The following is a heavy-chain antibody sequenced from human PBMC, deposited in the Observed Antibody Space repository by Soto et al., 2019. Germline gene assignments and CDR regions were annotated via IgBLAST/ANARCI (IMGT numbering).Heavy chain of an antibody. D-gene: IGHD3-16*01. Sequence: EVQLVESGGGLVEPGGSLRLSCAASGFTFNGAWMNWVRQGPGKGLEWVGRVKSKVDGEKIDYAAPVKGRFTISRDDSRNTVYLQMNSLSTEDTAMYYCAADLPDWGAYAFDYWGQGALVTVSS. J-gene: IGHJ4*02. CDR1: GFTFNGAW. CDR2: VKSKVDGEKI. V-gene: IGHV3-15*07. CDR3: AADLPDWGAYAFDY.